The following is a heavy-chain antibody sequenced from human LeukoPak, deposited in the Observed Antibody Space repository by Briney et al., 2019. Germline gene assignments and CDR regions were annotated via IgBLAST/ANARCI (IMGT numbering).Heavy chain of an antibody. J-gene: IGHJ3*02. CDR3: ARVPQTPYSGSYSNAFDI. V-gene: IGHV1-2*02. CDR2: INPNSGGT. D-gene: IGHD1-26*01. Sequence: ASVKVSCKAFGYTFTSNYMHWVRQAPGQGLEWMGWINPNSGGTNYAQKFQGRVTMTRDTSISTAYMELSRLRSDDTAVYYCARVPQTPYSGSYSNAFDIWGQGTMVTVSS. CDR1: GYTFTSNY.